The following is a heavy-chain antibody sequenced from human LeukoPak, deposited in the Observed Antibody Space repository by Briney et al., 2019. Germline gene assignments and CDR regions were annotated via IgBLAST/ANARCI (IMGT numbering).Heavy chain of an antibody. V-gene: IGHV3-48*04. D-gene: IGHD3-10*01. CDR2: ISGSGRTI. J-gene: IGHJ6*04. Sequence: TWGSLRLSCAASGFTFSSYGMSWVRQAPGKGLEWVSAISGSGRTIYYADSVKGRFTISRDNAKNSLYLQMNSLRAEDTAVYYCASLIIMDVWGKGTTVTISS. CDR1: GFTFSSYG. CDR3: ASLIIMDV.